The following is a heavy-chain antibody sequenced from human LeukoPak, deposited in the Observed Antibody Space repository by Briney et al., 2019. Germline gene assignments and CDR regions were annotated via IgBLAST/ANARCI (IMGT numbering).Heavy chain of an antibody. CDR2: IKQDGSEK. CDR3: VSTATFDY. J-gene: IGHJ4*02. V-gene: IGHV3-7*01. CDR1: GFTFGNYW. Sequence: GGSLRLSCAASGFTFGNYWMSWVRQAPGKGLEWVANIKQDGSEKYYVDSVKGRFTISRDNAKNSLYLQMNSLRAEDTAVYYCVSTATFDYWGQGTLVTVPS. D-gene: IGHD2-21*02.